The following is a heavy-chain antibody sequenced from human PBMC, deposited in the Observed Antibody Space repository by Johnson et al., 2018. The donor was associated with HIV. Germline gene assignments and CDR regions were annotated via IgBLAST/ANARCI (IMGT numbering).Heavy chain of an antibody. CDR2: IVYSGCST. CDR1: GLSFDDYA. V-gene: IGHV3-9*01. Sequence: VQLVESGGNLVQPGRSLRLSCAVSGLSFDDYALHWVRQAPGKGLEWVSIVYSGCSTYYADSVKGRFTISRDNAKNSPYLQMNSLRAEDTALYYCARGGLGFQNIHDPLDIWGQGTMVTVSS. D-gene: IGHD1/OR15-1a*01. CDR3: ARGGLGFQNIHDPLDI. J-gene: IGHJ3*02.